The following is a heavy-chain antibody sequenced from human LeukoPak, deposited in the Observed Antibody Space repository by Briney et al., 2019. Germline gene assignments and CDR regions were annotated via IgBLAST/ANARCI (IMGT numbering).Heavy chain of an antibody. CDR3: AKGSDPLVVVAATLFDY. J-gene: IGHJ4*02. D-gene: IGHD2-15*01. Sequence: HPGGSLRLSCAASGFTFSSYAMTWVRQAPGKGLEWVSAISGSGGSTYYADSVKGRFTISRDNSKNTLYLQMNSLRGEDTAVYSCAKGSDPLVVVAATLFDYWGQGTLVTVSS. CDR1: GFTFSSYA. V-gene: IGHV3-23*01. CDR2: ISGSGGST.